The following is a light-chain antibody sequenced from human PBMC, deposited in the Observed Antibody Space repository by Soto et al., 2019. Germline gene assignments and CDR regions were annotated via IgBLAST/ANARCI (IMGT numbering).Light chain of an antibody. J-gene: IGLJ1*01. CDR2: GNS. CDR3: QSYDSSLSGWV. Sequence: QSVLTQPPSVSGAPGQRVTISCTESSSNIGAGYDVHWYQQLPGTSPKLLIYGNSNRPSGVPDRFSGSKSGTSASLAITGLQAEDEADYYWQSYDSSLSGWVFGTGTKVTVL. V-gene: IGLV1-40*01. CDR1: SSNIGAGYD.